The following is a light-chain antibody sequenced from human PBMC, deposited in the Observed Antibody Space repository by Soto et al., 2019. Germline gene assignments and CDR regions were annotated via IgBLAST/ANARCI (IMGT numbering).Light chain of an antibody. CDR2: LNSDGSH. CDR1: SGHSTYT. CDR3: QTWGTGYVG. Sequence: QSVLTQSPSASASLGASVKLTCTLSSGHSTYTIAWHQQQPEKGPRYLMNLNSDGSHTKGDGIPDRFSGSSSGAERYLTISSLQSEDEADYYCQTWGTGYVGFGGGTKLTVL. J-gene: IGLJ2*01. V-gene: IGLV4-69*01.